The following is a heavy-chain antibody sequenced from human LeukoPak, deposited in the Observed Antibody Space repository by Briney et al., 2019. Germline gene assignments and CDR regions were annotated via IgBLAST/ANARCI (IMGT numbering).Heavy chain of an antibody. Sequence: SETLSLTCTVSGGSISSHYWSWVRQPPGKGLEWIGYIYYTGSTNYNPSLKSRVTMSIDTSKNQFSLKLNSVTAADTAVYYCARGNNYYGSGSYYYNWFDPWGQETLVTVSS. V-gene: IGHV4-59*11. J-gene: IGHJ5*02. CDR1: GGSISSHY. CDR2: IYYTGST. CDR3: ARGNNYYGSGSYYYNWFDP. D-gene: IGHD3-10*01.